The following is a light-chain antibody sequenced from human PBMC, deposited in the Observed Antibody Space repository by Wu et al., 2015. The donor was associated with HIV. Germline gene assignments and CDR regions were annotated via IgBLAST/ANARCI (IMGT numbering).Light chain of an antibody. CDR3: QQYGGSPPWT. CDR2: GAS. CDR1: QSVSSSY. V-gene: IGKV3-20*01. J-gene: IGKJ1*01. Sequence: ETLLTQSPATLSLSPGDRATLSCRASQSVSSSYLAWYQQKPGQAPRLLIYGASNRVTGIPDSFSGSGSGTDFTLTISRLEPEDFAVYYCQQYGGSPPWTFGQGTTVEIK.